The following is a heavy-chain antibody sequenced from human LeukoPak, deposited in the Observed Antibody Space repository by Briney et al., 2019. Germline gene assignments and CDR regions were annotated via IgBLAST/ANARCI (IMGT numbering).Heavy chain of an antibody. Sequence: ASVKVSCKASGYTFTSYGISWVRQAPGQGLEWMGWISAYNGNTKYAQKLQGRVTMTTDTSTSTAYMELRSLRSDDTAVYYCARVYYDILTGSADYFDYWGQGTLVTVSS. V-gene: IGHV1-18*01. CDR1: GYTFTSYG. D-gene: IGHD3-9*01. CDR3: ARVYYDILTGSADYFDY. CDR2: ISAYNGNT. J-gene: IGHJ4*02.